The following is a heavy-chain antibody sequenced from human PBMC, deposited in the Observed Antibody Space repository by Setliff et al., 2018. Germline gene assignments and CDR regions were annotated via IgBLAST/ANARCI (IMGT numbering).Heavy chain of an antibody. CDR3: ARDLLRSSSWRPDVFDV. V-gene: IGHV5-51*01. D-gene: IGHD6-13*01. CDR2: IYPRDSDT. J-gene: IGHJ3*01. CDR1: GYSFTSYW. Sequence: GESLKISCQGSGYSFTSYWIGWVRQMPGKGLEWMGIIYPRDSDTRYSPSFRGQVTISADKSISTAYLQWSSLKASDTAIYYCARDLLRSSSWRPDVFDVWGQGTMVTVSS.